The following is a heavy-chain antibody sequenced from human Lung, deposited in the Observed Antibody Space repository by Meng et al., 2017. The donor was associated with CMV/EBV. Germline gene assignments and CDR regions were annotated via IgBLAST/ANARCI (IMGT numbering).Heavy chain of an antibody. CDR1: GVTFNSYV. Sequence: ASGVTFNSYVVRRVRGAAGKGLEGVSSIRGGSSKKYYAKSVKGRFTISRDNSKNTLYLQMNNLRAEDTAVFYCAKRDGDYYFDWFDPWGQGTLVTVSS. V-gene: IGHV3-23*01. J-gene: IGHJ5*02. CDR3: AKRDGDYYFDWFDP. CDR2: IRGGSSKK. D-gene: IGHD3-22*01.